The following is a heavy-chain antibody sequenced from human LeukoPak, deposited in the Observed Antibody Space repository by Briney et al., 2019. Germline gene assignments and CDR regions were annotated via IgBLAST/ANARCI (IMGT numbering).Heavy chain of an antibody. Sequence: GGSLRLSCAASGFTFSSYGMHWVRQAPGKGLEWVAVISYDGSNKYYADSVKGRFTISRDNSKNTLYLQMNSLRAEDTAVYYCARAGFNWNDPFKYWGQGTPVTVSS. CDR3: ARAGFNWNDPFKY. CDR2: ISYDGSNK. D-gene: IGHD1-20*01. CDR1: GFTFSSYG. J-gene: IGHJ4*02. V-gene: IGHV3-30-3*01.